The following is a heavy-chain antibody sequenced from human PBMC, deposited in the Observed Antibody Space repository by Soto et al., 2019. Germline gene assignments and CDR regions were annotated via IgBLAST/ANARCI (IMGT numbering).Heavy chain of an antibody. V-gene: IGHV3-74*01. CDR2: ITSDGSST. CDR3: ARDQGEDDHFDY. J-gene: IGHJ4*02. CDR1: GFTFSSYW. D-gene: IGHD3-10*01. Sequence: EVQLVESGGGLLQPGGSLRLSCAASGFTFSSYWMLWVRQAPGKGLVWVSRITSDGSSTSYAHCVKGGFTISRYNAKNTVYMQMKRLRPVDPAVYYYARDQGEDDHFDYWGQRTMVTVSS.